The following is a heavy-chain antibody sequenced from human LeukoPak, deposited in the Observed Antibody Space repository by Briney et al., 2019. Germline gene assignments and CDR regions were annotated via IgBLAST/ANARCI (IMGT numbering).Heavy chain of an antibody. V-gene: IGHV5-51*01. CDR2: IYPGDSDT. CDR3: ARHGCFGSGSCYFDY. D-gene: IGHD3-10*01. J-gene: IGHJ4*02. Sequence: GESLKISCKGSGYSFSNHWIGWVRQKPGKGPEWMALIYPGDSDTKYSSSFQGQVTVSADKSTSTAYLQWRSLKASDTATYYCARHGCFGSGSCYFDYWGRGVLVTVSS. CDR1: GYSFSNHW.